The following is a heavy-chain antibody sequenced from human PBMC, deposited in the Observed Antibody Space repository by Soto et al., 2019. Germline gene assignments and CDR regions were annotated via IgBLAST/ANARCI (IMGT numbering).Heavy chain of an antibody. CDR1: GGSISGHY. CDR3: ARGYDFWSGYYRQYNWFDP. V-gene: IGHV4-34*01. D-gene: IGHD3-3*01. Sequence: SETLSLTCAVYGGSISGHYWSWIRQPPGKGLEWIGEINHSGNTNYNPSLKSRVTMSVDTSENQFSLKLRSVTAADTAVYYCARGYDFWSGYYRQYNWFDPWGQGTLVTVSS. CDR2: INHSGNT. J-gene: IGHJ5*02.